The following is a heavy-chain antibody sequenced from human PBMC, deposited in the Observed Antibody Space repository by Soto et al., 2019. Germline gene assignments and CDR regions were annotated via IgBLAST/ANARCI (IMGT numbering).Heavy chain of an antibody. Sequence: HSYRMSLTCAVSGGSISSYYWTWIRQPQGKGLEWIGYIYYSGSTNYNPSLKSRVTISVDTSKNQFSLKLTSVTAADTAVYYCARSRYTSGWWTPPFDYWGQGTLVTVSS. CDR2: IYYSGST. V-gene: IGHV4-59*07. J-gene: IGHJ4*02. CDR1: GGSISSYY. CDR3: ARSRYTSGWWTPPFDY. D-gene: IGHD6-19*01.